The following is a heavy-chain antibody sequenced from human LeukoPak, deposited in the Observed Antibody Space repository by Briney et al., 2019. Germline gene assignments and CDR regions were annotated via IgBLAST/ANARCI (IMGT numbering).Heavy chain of an antibody. Sequence: SETLSLTCAVYGESFSDYYWSWIRQPPGKGLEWIGEIHPSGSINYNPSLKSRVTISMDTSKNQFSLKLSSVTATDTAVYYCARGRDNAKIHTWGQGTLVTVSS. CDR3: ARGRDNAKIHT. V-gene: IGHV4-34*01. CDR2: IHPSGSI. D-gene: IGHD1-14*01. CDR1: GESFSDYY. J-gene: IGHJ5*02.